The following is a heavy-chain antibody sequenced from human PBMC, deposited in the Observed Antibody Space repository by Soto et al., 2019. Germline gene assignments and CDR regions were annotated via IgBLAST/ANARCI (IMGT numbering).Heavy chain of an antibody. J-gene: IGHJ4*02. CDR1: GFTFSSYA. V-gene: IGHV3-23*01. CDR2: ISGSGGST. Sequence: PGGSLRLSCAASGFTFSSYAMSWVRQAPGKGLEWVSAISGSGGSTYYADSVKGRFTISRDNSKNTLYLQMNSLRAEDTAVYYCARVASYYASYIPVGYFDYWAQGILVTVSS. CDR3: ARVASYYASYIPVGYFDY. D-gene: IGHD3-16*01.